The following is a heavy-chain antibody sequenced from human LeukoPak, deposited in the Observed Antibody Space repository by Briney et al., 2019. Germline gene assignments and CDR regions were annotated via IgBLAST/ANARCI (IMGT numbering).Heavy chain of an antibody. V-gene: IGHV3-23*01. J-gene: IGHJ3*02. CDR2: ISGSGGST. CDR3: AKGAPGLYYDSSGYYRDDAFDI. Sequence: GGSLRLSCAASGFTFSSYAMSWVRQAPGKGLEWVSAISGSGGSTYYADSVKGRFTISRDNSKNTLYLQMNSLRAEDTAVYYCAKGAPGLYYDSSGYYRDDAFDIWGQGTMVTVSS. D-gene: IGHD3-22*01. CDR1: GFTFSSYA.